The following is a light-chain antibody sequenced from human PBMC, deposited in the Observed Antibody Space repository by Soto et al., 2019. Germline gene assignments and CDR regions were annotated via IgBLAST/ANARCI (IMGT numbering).Light chain of an antibody. J-gene: IGKJ2*01. CDR3: QQSYSTPYT. V-gene: IGKV1-39*01. CDR2: AAS. CDR1: KSISTY. Sequence: DILMTQSPSSLSASVGDRVTITCRASKSISTYLNWYQQKAGKAPKLLIYAASSLQSGVPSRFGGSGSGTDSTLTISSLQPEDFATYYCQQSYSTPYTFGQGTKLEIK.